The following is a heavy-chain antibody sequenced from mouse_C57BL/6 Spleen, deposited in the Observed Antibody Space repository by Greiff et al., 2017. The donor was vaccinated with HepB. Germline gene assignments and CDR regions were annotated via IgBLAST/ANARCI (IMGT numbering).Heavy chain of an antibody. V-gene: IGHV5-17*01. CDR3: ARHDYYGFDY. J-gene: IGHJ2*01. CDR2: ISSGSSTI. Sequence: EVKVVESGGGLVKPGGSLKLSCAASGFTFSDYGMHWVRQAPEKGLEWVAYISSGSSTIYYADTVKGRFTISRDNAKNTLFLQMTSLRSEDTAMYYCARHDYYGFDYWGQGTTLTVSS. CDR1: GFTFSDYG. D-gene: IGHD1-1*01.